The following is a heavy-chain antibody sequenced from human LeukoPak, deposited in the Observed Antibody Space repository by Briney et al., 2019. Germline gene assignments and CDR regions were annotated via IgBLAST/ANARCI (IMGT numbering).Heavy chain of an antibody. Sequence: GASVTVSCKASGYTFSGYYMHWVRQAPGQGLEWMGWINPNSGATKYAQKFQGSVTMSRDTSISTAYMDVIRLRSDDTAVYYCARVNVGPYDYSGYYSFDYWGQGTLVTVSS. CDR2: INPNSGAT. CDR1: GYTFSGYY. V-gene: IGHV1-2*02. D-gene: IGHD3-22*01. CDR3: ARVNVGPYDYSGYYSFDY. J-gene: IGHJ4*02.